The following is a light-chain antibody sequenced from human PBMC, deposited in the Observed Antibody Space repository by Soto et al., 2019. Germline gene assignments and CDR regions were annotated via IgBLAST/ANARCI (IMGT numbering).Light chain of an antibody. V-gene: IGKV1-5*03. CDR2: EVS. CDR1: QSINKW. J-gene: IGKJ1*01. CDR3: QHYSGARST. Sequence: DILLTQSPSTLSASVGDRVTISCRASQSINKWLAWYQHKPGKAPNLLMYEVSTLHSGDPSRFSGSGSGTEFTLTTSGLRPDDFATYYCQHYSGARSTFGQGTKVEI.